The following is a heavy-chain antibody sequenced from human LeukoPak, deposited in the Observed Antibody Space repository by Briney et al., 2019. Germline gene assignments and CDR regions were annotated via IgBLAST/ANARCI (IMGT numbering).Heavy chain of an antibody. Sequence: SETLSLTCAVSGGSFSGHYWNWIRQPPGKGLEWIGEINHGGSTNYNPSLKSRVTISVDTSKNQFSLKLTSVTAADTAVYYCARAGFALAPHRGTPFDYWGQGTLVTVSS. D-gene: IGHD6-6*01. V-gene: IGHV4-34*01. CDR2: INHGGST. CDR1: GGSFSGHY. CDR3: ARAGFALAPHRGTPFDY. J-gene: IGHJ4*02.